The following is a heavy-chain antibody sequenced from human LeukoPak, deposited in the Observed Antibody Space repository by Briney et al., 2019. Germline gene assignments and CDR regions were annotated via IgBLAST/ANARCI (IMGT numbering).Heavy chain of an antibody. CDR3: AKDQSWSGSYFYDY. Sequence: GGSLRLSCAVSGFTFSSYGMSWVRQAPGKGLEWVSGISGSAGSTYYADSVKGRFTISRDNPKNTLYLQMNSLRAEDTAVYYCAKDQSWSGSYFYDYWGQGTLVTVSP. V-gene: IGHV3-23*01. D-gene: IGHD3-3*01. CDR2: ISGSAGST. J-gene: IGHJ4*02. CDR1: GFTFSSYG.